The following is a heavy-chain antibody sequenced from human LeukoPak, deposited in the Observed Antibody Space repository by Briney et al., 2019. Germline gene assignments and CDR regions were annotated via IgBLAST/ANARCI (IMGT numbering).Heavy chain of an antibody. CDR3: ATTRGYSYGYYFDY. Sequence: GASVRVSCKASGGTFSSYAISWVRQAPGQGLEWMGGIIPIFGTANYARKFQGRVTITADESTSTAYMELSSLRSEDTAVYYCATTRGYSYGYYFDYWGQGTLVTVSS. CDR1: GGTFSSYA. D-gene: IGHD5-18*01. CDR2: IIPIFGTA. J-gene: IGHJ4*02. V-gene: IGHV1-69*13.